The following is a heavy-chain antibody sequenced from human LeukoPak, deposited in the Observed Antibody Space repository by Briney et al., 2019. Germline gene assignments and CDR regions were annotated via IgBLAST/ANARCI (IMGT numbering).Heavy chain of an antibody. J-gene: IGHJ6*03. CDR1: GFTFSNYG. CDR3: ARFPNGGLFMDV. Sequence: GGSLRLSCAASGFTFSNYGMHWVRQAPDKGLVWVASIWSDGRTKNHADSVKGRFTISRDNAKNSLYLQMNSLRAEDTAVYYCARFPNGGLFMDVWGKGTTVTVSS. V-gene: IGHV3-33*01. CDR2: IWSDGRTK. D-gene: IGHD2-8*01.